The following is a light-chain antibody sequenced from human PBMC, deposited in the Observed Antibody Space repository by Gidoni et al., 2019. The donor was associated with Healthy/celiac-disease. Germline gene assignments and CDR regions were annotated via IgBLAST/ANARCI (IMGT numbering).Light chain of an antibody. CDR1: SSDVGSYNL. Sequence: QSALTQPASVSVSPGQSITISCTGTSSDVGSYNLVCWYQQHPGKAPKLMIYDGSKRPSGVSNRFSGSKSGNTASLTISGLQAEDEADYYCCSYAGSSPLFGGGTKLTVL. V-gene: IGLV2-23*01. J-gene: IGLJ2*01. CDR3: CSYAGSSPL. CDR2: DGS.